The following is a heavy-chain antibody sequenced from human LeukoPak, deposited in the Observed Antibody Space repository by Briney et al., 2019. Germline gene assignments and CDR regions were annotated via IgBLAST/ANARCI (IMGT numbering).Heavy chain of an antibody. CDR1: GFTFSSYS. CDR3: TTFITWFGSPAPYPYYYCGMDV. V-gene: IGHV3-15*01. Sequence: GGSLRLSCAASGFTFSSYSMNWVRQAPGKGLEWVGRIKSKTDGGTTDYAAPVKGRFTISRDDSKNTLYLQMNSLKTEDTAVYYCTTFITWFGSPAPYPYYYCGMDVWGQGTTVTVSS. CDR2: IKSKTDGGTT. D-gene: IGHD3-10*01. J-gene: IGHJ6*02.